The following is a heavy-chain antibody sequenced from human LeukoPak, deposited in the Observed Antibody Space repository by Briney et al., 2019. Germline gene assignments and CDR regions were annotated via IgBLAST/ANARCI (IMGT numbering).Heavy chain of an antibody. J-gene: IGHJ5*02. CDR1: GGSISSYY. CDR2: IYYSGST. V-gene: IGHV4-59*01. Sequence: PSETPSLTCTVSGGSISSYYWSWIRQPPGKGLEWIGYIYYSGSTNYNPSLKSRVTISVDTSKNQFSLKLSSVTAADTAVYYCARGLYSGYEPWGQGTLVTVSS. CDR3: ARGLYSGYEP. D-gene: IGHD5-12*01.